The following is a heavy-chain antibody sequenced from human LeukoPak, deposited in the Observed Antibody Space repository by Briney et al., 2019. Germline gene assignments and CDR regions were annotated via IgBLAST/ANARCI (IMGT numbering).Heavy chain of an antibody. V-gene: IGHV3-33*06. CDR2: IWHDGSAK. CDR3: AKDNRGGWSGYFDY. D-gene: IGHD6-19*01. J-gene: IGHJ4*02. Sequence: GGSLRLSCAASGFTFSSYGMHWVRQAPGKGLEWVAVIWHDGSAKFYVDSVRGRFSISRDDSKNTLYLRMNSLRAEDTALYYCAKDNRGGWSGYFDYWGRGTLVTVSS. CDR1: GFTFSSYG.